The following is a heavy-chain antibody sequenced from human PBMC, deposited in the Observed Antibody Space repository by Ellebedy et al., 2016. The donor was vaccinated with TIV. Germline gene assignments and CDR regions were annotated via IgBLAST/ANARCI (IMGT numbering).Heavy chain of an antibody. V-gene: IGHV3-7*01. CDR2: INEDGRVT. J-gene: IGHJ6*02. CDR3: ARAIVYYYYGMDV. Sequence: GGSLRLSCAASGFTFSSYSMNWVRQAPGKGLEWVGNINEDGRVTYYIDSVKGRFTISRDNSKNSLYLQMDSLRDEDTAAYYCARAIVYYYYGMDVWGPGTTVTVSS. CDR1: GFTFSSYS. D-gene: IGHD3-16*02.